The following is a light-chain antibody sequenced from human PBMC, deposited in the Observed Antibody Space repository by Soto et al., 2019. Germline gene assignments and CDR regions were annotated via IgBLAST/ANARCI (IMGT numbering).Light chain of an antibody. V-gene: IGLV2-14*01. J-gene: IGLJ2*01. CDR1: SSDIGAYDY. CDR2: EVS. Sequence: QSALTQPASVSGSPGRTITFSCSGTSSDIGAYDYVSWYQQHPGKSPKLIIYEVSNRPPGVSTPFSASTSGNTASLTISALQPEDEGDYYCSSYTTRGTRLFGGGTKVTGL. CDR3: SSYTTRGTRL.